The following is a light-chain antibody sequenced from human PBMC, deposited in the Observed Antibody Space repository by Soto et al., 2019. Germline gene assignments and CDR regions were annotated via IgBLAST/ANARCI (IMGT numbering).Light chain of an antibody. CDR3: CAYAGSGTVV. J-gene: IGLJ3*02. Sequence: QSALTQPRSVSGSPGQSVTISCTGTNSDVGGYNYVSWYRQHPGKAPKLMIYDVRKRPSGVPDRFSGSKSGSTASLTISGLQAEDEADYYCCAYAGSGTVVFGGGTKLTVL. CDR2: DVR. V-gene: IGLV2-11*01. CDR1: NSDVGGYNY.